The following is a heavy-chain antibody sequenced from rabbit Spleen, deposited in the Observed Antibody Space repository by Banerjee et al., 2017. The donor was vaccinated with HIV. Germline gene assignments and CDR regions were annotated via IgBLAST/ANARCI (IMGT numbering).Heavy chain of an antibody. CDR1: GFSFSSNYY. V-gene: IGHV1S40*01. CDR2: IDSGSSGFT. CDR3: ARDSASSFSSYGMDL. J-gene: IGHJ6*01. D-gene: IGHD8-1*01. Sequence: QSLEESGGGLVKPEGSLTLTCTASGFSFSSNYYMCWVRQAPGKGLEWIACIDSGSSGFTYFASWAKGRFTISKTSSTTVTLQMTSLTVADTAIYFCARDSASSFSSYGMDLWGPGTLVTFS.